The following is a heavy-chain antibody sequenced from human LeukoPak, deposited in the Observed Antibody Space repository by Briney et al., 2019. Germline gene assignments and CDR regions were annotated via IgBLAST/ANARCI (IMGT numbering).Heavy chain of an antibody. CDR2: INPNSGGT. CDR3: ARAPAGGPLRFFDY. CDR1: GYTFTSYY. J-gene: IGHJ4*02. D-gene: IGHD3-3*01. V-gene: IGHV1-2*02. Sequence: ASVKVSCKASGYTFTSYYMHWVRQAPGQGLEWMGWINPNSGGTNYAQMFQGRVTMTRDTSITTVYMELSSLRSDDTAVYYCARAPAGGPLRFFDYWGLGTLVTVSS.